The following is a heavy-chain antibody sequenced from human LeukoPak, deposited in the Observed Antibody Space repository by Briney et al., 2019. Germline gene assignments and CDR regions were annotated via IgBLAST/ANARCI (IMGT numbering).Heavy chain of an antibody. D-gene: IGHD2-2*01. J-gene: IGHJ4*02. V-gene: IGHV4-39*01. CDR2: IYYRGAT. CDR3: AWTPFQFVLLPAATL. CDR1: GGSISSSSYY. Sequence: PSETLSLTCTVSGGSISSSSYYWGWIRQPPGKGLEWIGTIYYRGATYYNPPLKIQVPVSVDTSKNQFSINLSAVTAAGCAVYYCAWTPFQFVLLPAATLGGQGTLVSVS.